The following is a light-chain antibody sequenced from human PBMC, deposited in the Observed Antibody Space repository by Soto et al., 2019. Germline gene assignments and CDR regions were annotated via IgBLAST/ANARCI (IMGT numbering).Light chain of an antibody. CDR1: QSLASN. J-gene: IGKJ4*01. CDR3: QQYNDWPLT. V-gene: IGKV3-15*01. Sequence: EIVMTQSPATLSVSPGERATFSCRASQSLASNLAWYQQKPGQAPRLLIDGASTRATGIPARFSGSGSGTEFTLTISSLQSEDFAVYYCQQYNDWPLTFGGGTKVEVK. CDR2: GAS.